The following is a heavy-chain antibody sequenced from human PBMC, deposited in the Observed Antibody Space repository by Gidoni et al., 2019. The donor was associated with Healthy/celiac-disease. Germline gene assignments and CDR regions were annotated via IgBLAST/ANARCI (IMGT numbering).Heavy chain of an antibody. J-gene: IGHJ4*02. Sequence: EVQLLASAGGLVQPGGSLRLSCADPGFTLRSYAMSWVRQAPGTGLEWVSAISGSGGNTYYADSVKGRFTISRDNSKNTLYLQMNSLRAEDTAVYYCAKTGFGVVEEGYYFDYWGQGTLVTVSS. CDR2: ISGSGGNT. CDR1: GFTLRSYA. V-gene: IGHV3-23*01. D-gene: IGHD3-3*01. CDR3: AKTGFGVVEEGYYFDY.